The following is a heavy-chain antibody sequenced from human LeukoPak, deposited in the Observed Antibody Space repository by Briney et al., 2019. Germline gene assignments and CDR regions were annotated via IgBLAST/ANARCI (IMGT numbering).Heavy chain of an antibody. CDR1: GYSISSGYY. V-gene: IGHV4-38-2*02. Sequence: SETLSLTCTVSGYSISSGYYWGWIRQPPGKGLEWIGSIYHSGSTYYNPSLKSRVTISVDTSKNQFSLKLSSVTAADTAVYYCARAGIDYCDSSGYLYPPSYYYMDVWGKGTRSPSP. J-gene: IGHJ6*03. CDR3: ARAGIDYCDSSGYLYPPSYYYMDV. CDR2: IYHSGST. D-gene: IGHD3-22*01.